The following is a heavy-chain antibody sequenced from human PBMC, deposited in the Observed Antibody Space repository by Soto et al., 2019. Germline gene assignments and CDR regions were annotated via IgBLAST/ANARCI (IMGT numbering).Heavy chain of an antibody. CDR1: GFTFSSYG. Sequence: GGSLRLSCAASGFTFSSYGMHWVRQAPGKGLEWGAVISYEGSNKYYEDSVKGGFTISRDNSKNTLYLQMNSLRAEDTAVYYCARGSDIVVVVAAAFDIWGQGTMVTVSS. CDR3: ARGSDIVVVVAAAFDI. J-gene: IGHJ3*02. D-gene: IGHD2-15*01. V-gene: IGHV3-30*03. CDR2: ISYEGSNK.